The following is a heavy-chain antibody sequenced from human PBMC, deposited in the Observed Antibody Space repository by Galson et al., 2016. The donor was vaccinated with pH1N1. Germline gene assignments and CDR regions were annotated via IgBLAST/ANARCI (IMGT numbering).Heavy chain of an antibody. CDR2: INVDTGNT. Sequence: SVKVSCKASGYTFTSNGISWVRQAPGQGLEWMGWINVDTGNTVHAQRLQDRVTMTTDTSTKTAYMELRSLKSDDTAVYYCAKAGNCDGDRCYGNGLDVWGQRTTVTVSS. CDR3: AKAGNCDGDRCYGNGLDV. V-gene: IGHV1-18*01. J-gene: IGHJ6*02. D-gene: IGHD2-21*01. CDR1: GYTFTSNG.